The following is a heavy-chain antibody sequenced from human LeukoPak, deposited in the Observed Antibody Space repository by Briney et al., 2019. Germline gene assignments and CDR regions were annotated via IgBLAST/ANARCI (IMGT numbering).Heavy chain of an antibody. CDR2: INLDGSAK. CDR1: GFTFNTYW. D-gene: IGHD2/OR15-2a*01. J-gene: IGHJ4*02. Sequence: PGGSLRLSCGASGFTFNTYWMSWVRQAPGKGLEWVANINLDGSAKNYVDSVKGRYTISRDNAKNSLYLQMISLRAEGTAVYYCAKYLGRNFDYWGQGTLVTVSS. CDR3: AKYLGRNFDY. V-gene: IGHV3-7*05.